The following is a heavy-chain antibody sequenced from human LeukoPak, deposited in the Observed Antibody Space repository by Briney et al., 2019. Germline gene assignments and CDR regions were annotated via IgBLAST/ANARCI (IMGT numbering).Heavy chain of an antibody. CDR1: GGSVSNAGYY. Sequence: PSETLSLTCTVSGGSVSNAGYYWTWIRQPPGKGLEWIGHVSSSGTNYNPSLKTRVTISVDMSKNQFSLKLSSVTAADTAVYYCARHLTSYYYDSSGYYPQFRDAFDIWGQGTMVTVSS. CDR3: ARHLTSYYYDSSGYYPQFRDAFDI. J-gene: IGHJ3*02. CDR2: VSSSGT. V-gene: IGHV4-61*08. D-gene: IGHD3-22*01.